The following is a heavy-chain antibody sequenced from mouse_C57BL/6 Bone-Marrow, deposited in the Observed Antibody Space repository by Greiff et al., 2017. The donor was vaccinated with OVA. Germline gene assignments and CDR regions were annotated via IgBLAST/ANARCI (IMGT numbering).Heavy chain of an antibody. D-gene: IGHD2-4*01. V-gene: IGHV5-9*04. Sequence: EVKVVESGGGLVKPGGSLKLSCAASGFTFSSYTMSWVRQTPEKRLEWVATLSGGGGNTYYPDSVKGRFTISRDNAKNTLYLQMSSLMSEDTAVYYCARHRRYDYEDLDYWGQGTTLTVSS. CDR3: ARHRRYDYEDLDY. CDR2: LSGGGGNT. CDR1: GFTFSSYT. J-gene: IGHJ2*01.